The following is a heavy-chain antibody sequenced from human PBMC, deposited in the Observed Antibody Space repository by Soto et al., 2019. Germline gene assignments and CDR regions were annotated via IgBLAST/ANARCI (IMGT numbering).Heavy chain of an antibody. J-gene: IGHJ1*01. V-gene: IGHV4-59*01. D-gene: IGHD3-22*01. Sequence: QVQLQESGPGLVKPSETLSLTCSVSGVSTSAFYWSWIRQPPGKGLEWIGYIYYNGGAHYNPSLTSRGTLSVDTSKKQLALRLSSVTAADTAVYYCARGLGYYYDSGGSRDPLQYWGQGTLVTVSS. CDR3: ARGLGYYYDSGGSRDPLQY. CDR1: GVSTSAFY. CDR2: IYYNGGA.